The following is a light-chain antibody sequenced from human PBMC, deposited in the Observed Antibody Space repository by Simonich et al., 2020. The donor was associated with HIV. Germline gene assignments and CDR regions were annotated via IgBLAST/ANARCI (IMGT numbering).Light chain of an antibody. CDR2: DVS. J-gene: IGLJ3*02. Sequence: QSALTQPASVSGSPGQSITISCTETSSDIGGYKYVSWYQQHPGKAPKLMIYDVSKRPSGVSNRFSGSKAGSTASLTISGLQAEDEAGYFCCSYAGSRNFWIFGGGTKLTVL. CDR3: CSYAGSRNFWI. V-gene: IGLV2-23*02. CDR1: SSDIGGYKY.